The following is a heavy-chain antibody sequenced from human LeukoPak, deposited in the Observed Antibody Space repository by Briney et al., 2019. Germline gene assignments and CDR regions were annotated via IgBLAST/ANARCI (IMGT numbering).Heavy chain of an antibody. CDR2: INPSGGST. V-gene: IGHV1-46*01. Sequence: ASVKVSCKASGYTFTSYYMHWVRQAPGQGLKWMGIINPSGGSTSYAQKFQGRVTMTRDTSTSTVYMELSSLRSEDTAVYYCARESVPAYCGGDCYSGYWGQGTLVTVSS. CDR3: ARESVPAYCGGDCYSGY. D-gene: IGHD2-21*02. CDR1: GYTFTSYY. J-gene: IGHJ4*02.